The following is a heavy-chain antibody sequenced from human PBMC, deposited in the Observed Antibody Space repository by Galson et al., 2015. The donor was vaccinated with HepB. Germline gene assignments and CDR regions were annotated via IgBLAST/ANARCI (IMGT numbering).Heavy chain of an antibody. Sequence: SLRLSCAASGFTFSSYDMHWVRQATGKGLEWVSAIGTAGDTYYPGSVKGRFTISRENAKNSLYLQMNSLRAGDTAVYYCARAGVAGTGDYFDYWGQGTLVTVSS. V-gene: IGHV3-13*01. J-gene: IGHJ4*02. CDR2: IGTAGDT. D-gene: IGHD6-19*01. CDR3: ARAGVAGTGDYFDY. CDR1: GFTFSSYD.